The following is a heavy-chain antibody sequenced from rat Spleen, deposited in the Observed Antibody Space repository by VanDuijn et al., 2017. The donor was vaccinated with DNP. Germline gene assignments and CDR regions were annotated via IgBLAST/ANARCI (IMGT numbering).Heavy chain of an antibody. CDR1: GFTFSDYA. D-gene: IGHD1-4*01. CDR2: IIYDGSSI. J-gene: IGHJ2*01. Sequence: EVQLVESGGGLVQPGRSLKLSCAASGFTFSDYAMAWVRQSPKKGLEWVATIIYDGSSIYYRDSVKGRFTISRDNGKSTLYLQMDSLRSEDTATYYCASRPPPTRGPFDYWGQGVTVTVSS. CDR3: ASRPPPTRGPFDY. V-gene: IGHV5-17*01.